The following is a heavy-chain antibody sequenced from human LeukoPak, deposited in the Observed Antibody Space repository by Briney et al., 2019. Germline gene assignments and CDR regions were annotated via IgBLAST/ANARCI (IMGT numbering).Heavy chain of an antibody. CDR3: ARFAVTPYYFDY. Sequence: ASVKVSCKASGYTFTSYGISWVRQAPGQGLEWMGWISAYNGNTNYAQKLQGRVTMTTDTSTSTAYMELRSLRSGDTAVYYCARFAVTPYYFDYWGQGTLVTVSS. J-gene: IGHJ4*02. CDR1: GYTFTSYG. CDR2: ISAYNGNT. V-gene: IGHV1-18*01. D-gene: IGHD4-17*01.